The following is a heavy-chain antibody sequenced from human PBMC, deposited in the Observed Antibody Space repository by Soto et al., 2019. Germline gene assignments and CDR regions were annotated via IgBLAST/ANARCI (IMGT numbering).Heavy chain of an antibody. CDR3: AKPYTGNVAFHI. CDR2: INPDGSAK. D-gene: IGHD4-4*01. V-gene: IGHV3-7*01. Sequence: EVQLVESGGGLVQPGGSLRLSCAASGFTFSSYWMTWVRQVPGKGLEWVAYINPDGSAKSYASSVKGRFTLSRDNAKNSLYLQMNSLRAEDTAVYYCAKPYTGNVAFHIWGQGTMVTVSS. CDR1: GFTFSSYW. J-gene: IGHJ3*02.